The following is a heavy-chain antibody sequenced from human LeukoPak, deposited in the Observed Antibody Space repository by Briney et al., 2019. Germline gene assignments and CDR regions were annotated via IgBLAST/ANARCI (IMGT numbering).Heavy chain of an antibody. V-gene: IGHV4-59*01. CDR1: GGSISSYY. J-gene: IGHJ4*02. Sequence: PSETLSLTCTASGGSISSYYWSWIRQPPGKGLEWTGYIYYSGSTNYNPSLKSRVTISVDTSKNQFSLKLSSVTAADTAVYYCASYDSRGNFDYWGQGTLVTVSS. CDR2: IYYSGST. CDR3: ASYDSRGNFDY. D-gene: IGHD3-22*01.